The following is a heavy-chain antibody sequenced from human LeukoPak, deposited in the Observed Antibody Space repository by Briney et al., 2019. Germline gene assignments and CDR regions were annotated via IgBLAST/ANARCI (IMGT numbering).Heavy chain of an antibody. CDR2: IYHSGST. CDR1: GGSISSSSYY. CDR3: ASFYCSGGSCYQYFSYYYMDV. D-gene: IGHD2-15*01. V-gene: IGHV4-39*01. J-gene: IGHJ6*03. Sequence: SETLSLTCTVSGGSISSSSYYWGWIRQPPGKGLEWIGSIYHSGSTYYNPSLQSRVTISVDTSKNQFSLKLNSVTAADTAVYYCASFYCSGGSCYQYFSYYYMDVWGKGTTVTISS.